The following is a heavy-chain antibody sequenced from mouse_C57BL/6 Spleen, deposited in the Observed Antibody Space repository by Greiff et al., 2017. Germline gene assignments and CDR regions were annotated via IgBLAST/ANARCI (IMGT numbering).Heavy chain of an antibody. CDR1: GYTFTSYW. D-gene: IGHD2-14*01. CDR2: LHPSDSDT. Sequence: QVQLQQSGAELVKPGASVKVSCKASGYTFTSYWMHWVKQRPGQGLEWIGRLHPSDSDTNYNPKFKGKATLTVDKSSSTAYMQLSSLTSEDSAVYYCAIEDYRGAMDYWGQGTSVTVSS. CDR3: AIEDYRGAMDY. V-gene: IGHV1-74*01. J-gene: IGHJ4*01.